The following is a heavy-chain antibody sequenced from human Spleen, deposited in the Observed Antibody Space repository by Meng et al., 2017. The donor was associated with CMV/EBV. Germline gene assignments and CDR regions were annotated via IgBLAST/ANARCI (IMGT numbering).Heavy chain of an antibody. V-gene: IGHV4-4*02. CDR1: GAPISSGNW. CDR2: IYYSGST. CDR3: ASRQISSGGSA. Sequence: VQGQGSGPGLGNPSGSLSLPCVASGAPISSGNWWNWVRQPPGKGLEWIGYIYYSGSTYYNPSLKSRVTISVDTSKNQFSLKLSSVTAADTAVYYCASRQISSGGSAWGQGTLVTVSS. D-gene: IGHD2-15*01. J-gene: IGHJ5*02.